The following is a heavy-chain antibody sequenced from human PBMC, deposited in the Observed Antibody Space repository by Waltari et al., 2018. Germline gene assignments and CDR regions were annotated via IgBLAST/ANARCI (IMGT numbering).Heavy chain of an antibody. Sequence: EVQLVESGGGLVRPGGSLRLSCAASGLTFSNYTMNWVRQAPGKGLEWVSSISTGSSFVYYADSVRGRFTISRDNAKSSLYLHMSSLRADDTAVYYCASQPTTPNDDHWGRGTLVTVSS. CDR3: ASQPTTPNDDH. CDR2: ISTGSSFV. CDR1: GLTFSNYT. J-gene: IGHJ4*02. D-gene: IGHD5-12*01. V-gene: IGHV3-21*02.